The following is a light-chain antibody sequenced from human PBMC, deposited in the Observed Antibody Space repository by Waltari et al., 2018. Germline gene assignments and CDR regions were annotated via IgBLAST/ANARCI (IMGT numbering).Light chain of an antibody. CDR1: QDISRF. Sequence: DIQLTQSPSFLSASVGDRVTITCRASQDISRFLAWYQQKPGTAPKLLIYAASTLQGGVPSRFSGSGSETEFTLTISSLQPEDFATYYCQQVNSYPPITFGLGPRWISN. CDR2: AAS. V-gene: IGKV1-9*01. J-gene: IGKJ3*01. CDR3: QQVNSYPPIT.